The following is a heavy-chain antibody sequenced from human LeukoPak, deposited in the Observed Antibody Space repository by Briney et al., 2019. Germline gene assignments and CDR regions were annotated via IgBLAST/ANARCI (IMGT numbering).Heavy chain of an antibody. V-gene: IGHV4-39*01. CDR3: ARQKITAADGTKGYFEY. D-gene: IGHD6-13*01. CDR1: GDSITATSYY. Sequence: SETLSLTCSVSGDSITATSYYWAWIRQPPGKGLEWIGSIYYSGNTNYDPSLQSRVTISVDTSKNQFSLSLSSVTAADTAVYYCARQKITAADGTKGYFEYWGQGTRVAVSS. CDR2: IYYSGNT. J-gene: IGHJ4*02.